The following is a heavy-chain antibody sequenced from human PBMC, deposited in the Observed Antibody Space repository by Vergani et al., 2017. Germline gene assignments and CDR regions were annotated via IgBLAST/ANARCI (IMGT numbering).Heavy chain of an antibody. D-gene: IGHD2-15*01. V-gene: IGHV3-66*02. CDR1: GFSFSGYW. J-gene: IGHJ4*01. CDR3: TRSECSGTTCYGHYFDL. Sequence: EVQLVESGGGLIPPGGSLRLSCEGSGFSFSGYWMHWVRQAPGKGLEWVSVIKSDGRTSYAESVRGRFTISRDTSRNAVYLQMNILRVEDTGVYYCTRSECSGTTCYGHYFDLWGHGILVTVSS. CDR2: IKSDGRT.